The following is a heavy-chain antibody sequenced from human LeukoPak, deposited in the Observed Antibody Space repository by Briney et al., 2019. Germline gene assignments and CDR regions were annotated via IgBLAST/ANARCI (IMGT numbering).Heavy chain of an antibody. J-gene: IGHJ4*02. CDR1: GFMFCDYE. CDR2: LIPAGDT. CDR3: ATGRGIRFQY. V-gene: IGHV3-13*01. Sequence: GGSLRLSCAASGFMFCDYEMLWVRQIIGKSLEWVSTLIPAGDTFYPGSVRGRFTISRDDVKNSLYLQMNNLRAGDTAVYCCATGRGIRFQYWGQGTLVTVSS. D-gene: IGHD1-26*01.